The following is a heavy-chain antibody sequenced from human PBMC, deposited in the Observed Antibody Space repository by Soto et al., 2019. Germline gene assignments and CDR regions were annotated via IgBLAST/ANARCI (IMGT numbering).Heavy chain of an antibody. CDR2: ISGSGFKK. D-gene: IGHD1-26*01. CDR3: AKNQGVELVPLATVDWFDP. J-gene: IGHJ5*02. Sequence: GALRLSCAASGFIFENFGMSWVRQAPGKGLEWISSISGSGFKKYYADSVKGRFTISRDNSKSTVYLELNNLSAEDTAVYHCAKNQGVELVPLATVDWFDPWGQGSVVTVSS. CDR1: GFIFENFG. V-gene: IGHV3-23*01.